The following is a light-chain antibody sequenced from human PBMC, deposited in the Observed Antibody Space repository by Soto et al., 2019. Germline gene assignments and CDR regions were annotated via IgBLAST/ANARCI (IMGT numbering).Light chain of an antibody. CDR3: SSYTTTSTGV. Sequence: QSALTQPASVSGSPGQSITIACTGTNRDVGSYNLVSWYQQRPGEAPKLIISEVRNRPSGISYRFTGSKSGNTASLTISGLQAEDEADYYCSSYTTTSTGVFGTGTKVTVL. J-gene: IGLJ1*01. CDR2: EVR. V-gene: IGLV2-14*01. CDR1: NRDVGSYNL.